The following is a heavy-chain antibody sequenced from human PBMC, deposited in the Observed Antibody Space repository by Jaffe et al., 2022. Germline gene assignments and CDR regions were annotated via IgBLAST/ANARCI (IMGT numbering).Heavy chain of an antibody. D-gene: IGHD4-17*01. Sequence: EVQLVQSGAEVKKPGESLKISCKGSGYSFTSYWIGWVRQMPGKGLEWMGIIYPGDSDTRYSPSFQGQVTISADKSISTAYLQWSSLKASDTAMYYCARRSGRMTTVTNAWSGYYYYYMDVWGKGTTVTVSS. CDR1: GYSFTSYW. CDR3: ARRSGRMTTVTNAWSGYYYYYMDV. CDR2: IYPGDSDT. V-gene: IGHV5-51*03. J-gene: IGHJ6*03.